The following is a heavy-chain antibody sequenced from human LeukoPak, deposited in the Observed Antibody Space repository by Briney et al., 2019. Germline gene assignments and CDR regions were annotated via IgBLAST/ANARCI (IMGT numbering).Heavy chain of an antibody. J-gene: IGHJ6*02. V-gene: IGHV4-34*01. CDR1: GGSFSGYY. Sequence: PSETLSLTCAVYGGSFSGYYWSWIRQPPGKGLEWIGEINHSGSTNYNPSLKSRVTISVDTSKNQFSLKLSSVTAADTAVYYCARKRSIAVAGTYYYYYYGMDVWGQGTTVTVSS. D-gene: IGHD6-19*01. CDR2: INHSGST. CDR3: ARKRSIAVAGTYYYYYYGMDV.